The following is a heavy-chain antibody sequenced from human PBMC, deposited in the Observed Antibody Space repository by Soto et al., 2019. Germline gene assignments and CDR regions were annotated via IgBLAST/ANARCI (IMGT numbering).Heavy chain of an antibody. CDR3: ARGSYSGSFGAAGS. Sequence: QVQLVQSGAGVKKPGSSVKVSCKASGGTFTNNAVSWVRQAPGQGLEWMGGITPPFGTATYAQKFQGRVTITADKSTNTAYMELSSLTSEDTAIYYCARGSYSGSFGAAGSWGQGTLVSVSS. CDR2: ITPPFGTA. V-gene: IGHV1-69*06. J-gene: IGHJ5*02. CDR1: GGTFTNNA. D-gene: IGHD1-26*01.